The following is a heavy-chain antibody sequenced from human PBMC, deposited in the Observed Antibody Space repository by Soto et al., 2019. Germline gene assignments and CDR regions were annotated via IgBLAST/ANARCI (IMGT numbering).Heavy chain of an antibody. CDR2: IYYSGST. CDR1: GGSVSSGSYY. CDR3: ARYYDSSGYYFPKTDAFDI. D-gene: IGHD3-22*01. V-gene: IGHV4-61*01. Sequence: QVQLQESGPGLVKPSETLSLTCTVSGGSVSSGSYYWSWIRQPPGKGLEWIGYIYYSGSTNYNPSLKSGVTISVDTSKDQFSLKLSSVTAADTAVYYCARYYDSSGYYFPKTDAFDIWGQGTMVTVSS. J-gene: IGHJ3*02.